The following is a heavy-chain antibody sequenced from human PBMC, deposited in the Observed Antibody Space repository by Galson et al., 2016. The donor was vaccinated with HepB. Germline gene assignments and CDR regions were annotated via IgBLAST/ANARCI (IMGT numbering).Heavy chain of an antibody. Sequence: TLSLTCNVSGGSINSRGYTWSWVRQHPGKGLEWIGYIYFSGSTDYNPSLKSRVIISIDTSKNQFFLKLSSVTAADTAVYYCAREMRSPTKDWFDPWGQGILVTVSS. J-gene: IGHJ5*02. CDR1: GGSINSRGYT. CDR3: AREMRSPTKDWFDP. CDR2: IYFSGST. V-gene: IGHV4-31*03. D-gene: IGHD2-2*01.